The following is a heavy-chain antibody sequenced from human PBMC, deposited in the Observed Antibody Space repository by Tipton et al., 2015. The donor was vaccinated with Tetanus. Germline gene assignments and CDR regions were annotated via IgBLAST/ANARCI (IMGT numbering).Heavy chain of an antibody. CDR2: IYERGDT. CDR3: ARQESGYFTPFDY. J-gene: IGHJ4*02. D-gene: IGHD3-3*01. Sequence: TLSLTCTVSGGSIRGGTFYWGWIRQPPGKGLEWIVSIYERGDTYYIPSLKSRVTIAVDTSKNQFSLNLNSMAAADTGVYYCARQESGYFTPFDYWGQGNLVTVSS. CDR1: GGSIRGGTFY. V-gene: IGHV4-39*01.